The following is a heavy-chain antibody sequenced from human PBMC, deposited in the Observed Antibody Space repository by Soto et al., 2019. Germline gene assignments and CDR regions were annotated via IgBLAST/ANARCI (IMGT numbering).Heavy chain of an antibody. Sequence: QVQLVESGGGVVQPGRSLRLSCAASGITFSNYIVHWVRQAPGKGLEWVALISDDGSNKYYADSVKGRFTISRDNSKNTVYLQMSSLRAEDTAVYYCMGITATGDDITYWGQGTLVTVSA. D-gene: IGHD7-27*01. CDR2: ISDDGSNK. J-gene: IGHJ4*02. CDR1: GITFSNYI. V-gene: IGHV3-30-3*01. CDR3: MGITATGDDITY.